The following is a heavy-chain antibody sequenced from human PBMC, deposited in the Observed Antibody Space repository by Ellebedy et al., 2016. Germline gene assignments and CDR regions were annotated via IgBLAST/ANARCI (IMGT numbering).Heavy chain of an antibody. CDR3: ARHLGLYCSITNCYVNPWFDP. J-gene: IGHJ5*02. D-gene: IGHD2-2*01. Sequence: SETLSLTXAVSGGSISSSNWWSWVRQPPGKGLEWIGEIYHSGSTNYNPSLKSRVTISVDTSKNQFSLKLSSVTAADTAVYYCARHLGLYCSITNCYVNPWFDPWGQGTLVTVSS. CDR2: IYHSGST. V-gene: IGHV4-4*02. CDR1: GGSISSSNW.